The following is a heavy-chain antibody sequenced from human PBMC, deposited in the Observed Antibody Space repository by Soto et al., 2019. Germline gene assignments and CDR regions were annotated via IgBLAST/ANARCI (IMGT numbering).Heavy chain of an antibody. CDR1: GYTFTSYG. J-gene: IGHJ6*02. CDR3: AREPSSLAAAGSSYGLDV. V-gene: IGHV1-18*01. CDR2: ISAYNGNT. D-gene: IGHD6-13*01. Sequence: VASVKVSCKASGYTFTSYGISRVRQAPGQGLEWKGWISAYNGNTNYAQKLQGRVTMTTDTSTSTAYMELRSLRSDDTAVYYCAREPSSLAAAGSSYGLDVWGQGTSVTVSS.